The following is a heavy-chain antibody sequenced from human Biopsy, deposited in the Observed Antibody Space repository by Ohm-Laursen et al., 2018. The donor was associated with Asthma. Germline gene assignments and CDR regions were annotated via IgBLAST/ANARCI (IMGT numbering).Heavy chain of an antibody. V-gene: IGHV4-39*01. CDR3: AMSPTRGPEVWEAFAFDI. CDR2: IYYNGRT. CDR1: GGSISSSSYY. Sequence: GTLSLTCTVSGGSISSSSYYWGWIRQPPGKGLEWIGSIYYNGRTYYNPSLKSRVTISVDTPKNQFSLKLSSVTAADTAVYYCAMSPTRGPEVWEAFAFDIWGQGTMVTVSS. D-gene: IGHD3-16*01. J-gene: IGHJ3*02.